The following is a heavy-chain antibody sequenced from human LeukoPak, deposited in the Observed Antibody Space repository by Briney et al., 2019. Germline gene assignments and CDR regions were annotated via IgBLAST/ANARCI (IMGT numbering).Heavy chain of an antibody. V-gene: IGHV1-8*02. J-gene: IGHJ2*01. D-gene: IGHD4-11*01. CDR3: ARDPAMTNHWYFDL. Sequence: GASVKVSCKASGYTFTSYDINWVRQATGQGLEWMGWMNPNSGNTGYAQKFQGRVTMTEDTSTDTAYMELSSLRSEDTAVYYCARDPAMTNHWYFDLWGRGTLVTVSS. CDR1: GYTFTSYD. CDR2: MNPNSGNT.